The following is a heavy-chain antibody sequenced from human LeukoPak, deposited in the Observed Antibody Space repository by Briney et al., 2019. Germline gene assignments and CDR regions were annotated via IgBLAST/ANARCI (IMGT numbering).Heavy chain of an antibody. D-gene: IGHD5-18*01. CDR3: AKDFVDTAMVGIDY. J-gene: IGHJ4*02. CDR2: INGDGRNI. V-gene: IGHV3-74*01. Sequence: GGSLRLSCVASGFTFSSYWMHWVRQDPRKGLVWVSRINGDGRNINYADSVRGRFTISRDNAKNTLYLQMNSLRAEDTALYYCAKDFVDTAMVGIDYWGQGTLVTVSS. CDR1: GFTFSSYW.